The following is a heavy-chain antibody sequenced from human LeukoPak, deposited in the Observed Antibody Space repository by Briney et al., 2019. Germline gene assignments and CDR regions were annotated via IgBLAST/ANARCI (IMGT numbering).Heavy chain of an antibody. D-gene: IGHD6-13*01. J-gene: IGHJ4*02. CDR3: ARHLSSSWYQLDY. V-gene: IGHV4-59*08. CDR1: GGSISSYY. CDR2: IYYSGST. Sequence: PSETLSLTCTVSGGSISSYYWSWIRQPPGKGLEWIGYIYYSGSTNYNPSLKSRVTISVDTPKNQFSLKLSSVTAADTAVYYCARHLSSSWYQLDYWGQGTLVTVSS.